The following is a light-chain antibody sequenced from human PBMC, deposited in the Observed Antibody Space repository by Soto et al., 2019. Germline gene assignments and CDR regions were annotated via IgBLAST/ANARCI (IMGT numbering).Light chain of an antibody. CDR1: QNVNNY. Sequence: EIVLTQSPATLSLSPGERATLSCRASQNVNNYLFWFQQKPGQAPRLLIYEASIRATGVPARFSGSGSGTDFTLTISSLGPEDFAVYYCQERSNWPSLSFGGGTKVDIK. CDR2: EAS. V-gene: IGKV3-11*01. J-gene: IGKJ4*01. CDR3: QERSNWPSLS.